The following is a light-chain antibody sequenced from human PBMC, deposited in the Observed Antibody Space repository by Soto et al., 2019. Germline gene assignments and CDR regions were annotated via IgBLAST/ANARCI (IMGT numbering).Light chain of an antibody. V-gene: IGKV3-15*01. CDR2: GAS. CDR3: QQYISWPRT. Sequence: EIVMTQSPATLSMSPGERATLTCRASQSVTSSLAWYQQKPGQAPRLLISGASARATDIPARFSGSGFGTDFTLTISSLQSEDFAVYFCQQYISWPRTFGQGTKVEF. CDR1: QSVTSS. J-gene: IGKJ1*01.